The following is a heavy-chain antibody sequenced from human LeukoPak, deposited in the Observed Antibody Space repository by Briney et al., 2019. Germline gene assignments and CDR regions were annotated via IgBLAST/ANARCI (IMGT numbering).Heavy chain of an antibody. Sequence: PGGSLRPSCAASGFTFSGSPMHWVRQASGRGLEWVGRIESKTNNYATTYVASVKGRFTISRDDSKNTAYLQMNSLKTEDTAVYYCTTNSTDYWGQGTLVTVSS. V-gene: IGHV3-73*01. CDR1: GFTFSGSP. CDR2: IESKTNNYAT. CDR3: TTNSTDY. J-gene: IGHJ4*02.